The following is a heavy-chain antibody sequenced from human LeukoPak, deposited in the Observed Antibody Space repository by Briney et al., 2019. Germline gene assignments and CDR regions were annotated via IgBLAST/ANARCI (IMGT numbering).Heavy chain of an antibody. D-gene: IGHD3-3*01. Sequence: QSGGSLRLSCAASGFTFSSYAMSWVRQAPGKGLEWVSAISGSGGSTYYADSVKGRFTISRDNSKNTLYLQMNSLRAEDTAVYYCAKESSYYDFWSGYYLPIGAFDIWGQGTMVTVSS. V-gene: IGHV3-23*01. CDR3: AKESSYYDFWSGYYLPIGAFDI. CDR2: ISGSGGST. J-gene: IGHJ3*02. CDR1: GFTFSSYA.